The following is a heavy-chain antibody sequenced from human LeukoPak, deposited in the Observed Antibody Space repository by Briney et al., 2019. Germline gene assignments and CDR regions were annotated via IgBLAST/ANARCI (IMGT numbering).Heavy chain of an antibody. CDR2: ISAYNGNT. Sequence: ASVKVSCKASGYTFTSYGISWVRQAPGQGLEWMGWISAYNGNTNYPQKLQGRVTMTTDTSTSTAYMELRSLRSDDTAVYYCARGYQPTTYYYYGMDVCGQGTTVTVSS. J-gene: IGHJ6*02. V-gene: IGHV1-18*01. CDR1: GYTFTSYG. CDR3: ARGYQPTTYYYYGMDV. D-gene: IGHD2-2*01.